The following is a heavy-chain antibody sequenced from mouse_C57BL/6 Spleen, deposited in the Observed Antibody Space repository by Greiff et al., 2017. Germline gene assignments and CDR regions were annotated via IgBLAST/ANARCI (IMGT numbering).Heavy chain of an antibody. D-gene: IGHD1-1*01. Sequence: DVQLQQSGPVLVKPGASVKMSCKASGYTFTDYYMNWVKQSHGTSLEWIGVINPYNGGTSYNQKFKGKATLTVDKSSTTAFIELTCLTSEGSAFYYCARTYYDGSSGFAYWGQGTLVTVAA. CDR1: GYTFTDYY. CDR2: INPYNGGT. CDR3: ARTYYDGSSGFAY. V-gene: IGHV1-19*01. J-gene: IGHJ3*01.